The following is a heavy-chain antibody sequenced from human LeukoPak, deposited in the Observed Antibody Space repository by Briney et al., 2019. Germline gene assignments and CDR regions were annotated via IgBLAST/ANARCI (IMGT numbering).Heavy chain of an antibody. CDR2: IYSGGST. J-gene: IGHJ6*02. Sequence: GGSLRLSCAVSGFTVSSNYMSWVRQAPGKGLEWVSVIYSGGSTYYADSVKGRFTISRDNSKNTLYLQMNSLRAEDTAVYYCARISSGWYTYYYYGMDVWGQGTTVTVSS. V-gene: IGHV3-53*01. CDR3: ARISSGWYTYYYYGMDV. D-gene: IGHD6-19*01. CDR1: GFTVSSNY.